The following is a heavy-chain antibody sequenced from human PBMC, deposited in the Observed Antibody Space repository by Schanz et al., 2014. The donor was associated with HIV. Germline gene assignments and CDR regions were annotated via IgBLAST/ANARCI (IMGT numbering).Heavy chain of an antibody. CDR3: AKGIMGATEYYYGMDV. Sequence: EVHLLESGGGLVQPGGSLRLSCAASGFTFSSYSMSWVRQAPGKGLEWVSGMSWNRRRIGYGDAVKGRFTISRDNANNFVYLEMNGLRVEDTALYYCAKGIMGATEYYYGMDVWGQGTMVTVSS. CDR2: MSWNRRRI. J-gene: IGHJ6*02. CDR1: GFTFSSYS. D-gene: IGHD1-26*01. V-gene: IGHV3-9*01.